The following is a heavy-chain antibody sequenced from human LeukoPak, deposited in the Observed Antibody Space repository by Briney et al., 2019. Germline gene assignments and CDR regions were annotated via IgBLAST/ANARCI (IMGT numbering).Heavy chain of an antibody. D-gene: IGHD3-3*01. J-gene: IGHJ4*02. Sequence: GGSLRLSCAASGFSFSIYPMSWVRQAPGKGLDWVSTITGSAGNTYYAGSVKGRFTISSDNSKNTLYLQMNSLRAEDTAVYYCAKSPIFGVVIIYPFDYWGQGTLVTVSS. CDR1: GFSFSIYP. V-gene: IGHV3-23*01. CDR2: ITGSAGNT. CDR3: AKSPIFGVVIIYPFDY.